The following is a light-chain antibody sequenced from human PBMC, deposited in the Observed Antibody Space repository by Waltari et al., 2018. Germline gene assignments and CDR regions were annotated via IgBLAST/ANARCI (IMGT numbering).Light chain of an antibody. CDR3: QQRANWPPLT. V-gene: IGKV3-11*01. J-gene: IGKJ4*01. CDR2: HAS. Sequence: EIVLTQSPATLSLSPGERATLSGRASQSVSNFLAWYQQQPGQAPRFLIYHASKRSTDIPDRFRGRGSGADFTLTISSLEPGDSAVYYCQQRANWPPLTFGGGTRVEI. CDR1: QSVSNF.